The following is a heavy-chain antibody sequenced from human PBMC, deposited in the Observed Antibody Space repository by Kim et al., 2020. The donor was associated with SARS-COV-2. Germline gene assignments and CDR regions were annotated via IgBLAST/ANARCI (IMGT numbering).Heavy chain of an antibody. D-gene: IGHD3-3*01. J-gene: IGHJ4*02. V-gene: IGHV4-34*01. CDR1: GGSFSGYY. CDR3: ARGNRRNFPGITIFGGALSY. CDR2: INHSGST. Sequence: SETLSLTCAVYGGSFSGYYWSWIRQPPGKGLEWIGEINHSGSTNYNPSLKSRVTISVDTSKNQFSLKLSSVTAADTAVYYCARGNRRNFPGITIFGGALSYWGQGTLVTVSS.